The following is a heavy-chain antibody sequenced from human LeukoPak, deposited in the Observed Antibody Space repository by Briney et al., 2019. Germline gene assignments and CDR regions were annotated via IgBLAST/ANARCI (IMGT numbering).Heavy chain of an antibody. CDR3: ATETYYDFWSGYPPGNWFDP. J-gene: IGHJ5*02. CDR2: IIPIFGTA. CDR1: GGTFSSYA. V-gene: IGHV1-69*13. D-gene: IGHD3-3*01. Sequence: SVKVSCKASGGTFSSYAISWVRQAPGQGLEWMGGIIPIFGTANYAQKFQGRVTITADESTSTAYMELSSLRSEDTAVYYCATETYYDFWSGYPPGNWFDPWGQGTLVTVSS.